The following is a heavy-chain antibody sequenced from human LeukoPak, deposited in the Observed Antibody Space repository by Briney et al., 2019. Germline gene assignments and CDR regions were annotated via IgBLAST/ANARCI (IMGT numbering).Heavy chain of an antibody. J-gene: IGHJ2*01. CDR1: GGSISSYY. CDR2: IYTSGST. CDR3: ARGSHTQIYCSGGSCYSGWYFDL. Sequence: SETLSLTCTVSGGSISSYYWSWIRHPAGKGLEWIGRIYTSGSTNYNPSLKSRVTMSVDTSKNQFSLKLSSVTAADTAVYYCARGSHTQIYCSGGSCYSGWYFDLWGRGTLVTVSS. V-gene: IGHV4-4*07. D-gene: IGHD2-15*01.